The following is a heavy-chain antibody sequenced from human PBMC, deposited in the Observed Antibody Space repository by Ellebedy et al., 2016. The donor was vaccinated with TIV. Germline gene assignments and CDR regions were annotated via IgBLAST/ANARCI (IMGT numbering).Heavy chain of an antibody. CDR3: AREGNGYDYLDP. CDR1: GLFLNNCS. CDR2: FGISDAFI. J-gene: IGHJ5*02. Sequence: GESLKISXEVTGLFLNNCSMSWVRRTPGKGLEWVSSFGISDAFIFYADSVKGRFTISRDNVKDTLFLEMNSLRVEDTGVYYCAREGNGYDYLDPWGQGTLVTVSS. D-gene: IGHD5-12*01. V-gene: IGHV3-21*01.